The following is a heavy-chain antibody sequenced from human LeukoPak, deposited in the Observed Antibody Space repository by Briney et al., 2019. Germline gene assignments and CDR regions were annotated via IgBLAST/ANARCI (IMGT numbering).Heavy chain of an antibody. CDR1: GGSINTTNW. CDR3: TRESGAFSPFGF. J-gene: IGHJ4*02. D-gene: IGHD1-26*01. V-gene: IGHV4-4*02. CDR2: VHLNGAT. Sequence: SGTLSLTCAVSGGSINTTNWWSWVRQPPGKGLGWIGEVHLNGATHYNPSLGSRVSMSIDKSKNHVSLKLTSVTAADTAIYYCTRESGAFSPFGFWGQGPWSPSPQ.